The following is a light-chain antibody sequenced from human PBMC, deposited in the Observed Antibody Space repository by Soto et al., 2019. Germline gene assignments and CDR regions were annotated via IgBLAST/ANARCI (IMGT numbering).Light chain of an antibody. CDR3: SSYTSSRTPNWV. J-gene: IGLJ3*02. V-gene: IGLV2-14*01. CDR2: EVS. CDR1: SSDIRGYNY. Sequence: QSALTQPASVCGSPGQSITISCTGTSSDIRGYNYVSWYQQHPGKAPKLMIYEVSNRPSGVSNRFSGSKSGNTASLTISGLQAEDEADYYCSSYTSSRTPNWVFGGGTTVTVL.